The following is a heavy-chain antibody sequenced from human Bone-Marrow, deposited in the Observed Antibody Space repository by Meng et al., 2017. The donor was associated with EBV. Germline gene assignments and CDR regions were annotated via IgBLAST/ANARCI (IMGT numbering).Heavy chain of an antibody. D-gene: IGHD1-14*01. CDR3: AKDLSGRFDP. V-gene: IGHV3-30*18. Sequence: QERLVESGGGVVQPGRSLRLSCAASGFTFSNYGFHWVRQAPGKGPEWVAIIPSDGSHNKYYADSVKGRFTISRDNSKNTLYLQMNSLRIEDTAVYYCAKDLSGRFDPWGQGTLVTVSS. CDR1: GFTFSNYG. J-gene: IGHJ5*02. CDR2: IPSDGSHNK.